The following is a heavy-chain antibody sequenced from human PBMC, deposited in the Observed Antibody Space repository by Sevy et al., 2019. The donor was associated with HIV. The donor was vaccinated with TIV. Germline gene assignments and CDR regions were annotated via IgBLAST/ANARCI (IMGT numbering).Heavy chain of an antibody. V-gene: IGHV4-39*01. CDR2: GSDTGTA. CDR1: GGSISSNNYY. D-gene: IGHD3-3*01. CDR3: ARLTIFGDLSDNWFDP. Sequence: SETLSLTCTVSGGSISSNNYYWVWIRQPPGKGLEWIGSGSDTGTAYYNPSLKSRITISVDTSQNQFSLRLKSVTAADTAMYYCARLTIFGDLSDNWFDPWGQGTLVTVSS. J-gene: IGHJ5*02.